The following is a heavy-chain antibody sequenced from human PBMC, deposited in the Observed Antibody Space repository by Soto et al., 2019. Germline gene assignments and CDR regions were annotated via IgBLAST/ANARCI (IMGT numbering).Heavy chain of an antibody. Sequence: QVQLVQSGAEVKKPGSSVKVSCKTSRGTFTTSPITWIRQAPGQGLVWMGEVIPTSGTATYAQTFQGRVAFTADKSTNTAYMELSSLSSEDTAIYFCTRDSSLGYLFWGQGSLVTVSS. D-gene: IGHD5-18*01. CDR3: TRDSSLGYLF. CDR2: VIPTSGTA. J-gene: IGHJ4*02. CDR1: RGTFTTSP. V-gene: IGHV1-69*06.